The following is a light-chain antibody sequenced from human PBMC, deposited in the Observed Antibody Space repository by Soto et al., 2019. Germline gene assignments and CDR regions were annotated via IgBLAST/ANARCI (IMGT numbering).Light chain of an antibody. CDR3: QQYNKWPFT. CDR1: QNVYTN. V-gene: IGKV3-15*01. Sequence: ETVMTQSPATLSVSPGETATLSCRASQNVYTNLAWYQQKPGQAPRLVLYGASTRATGIPARISGSGSGTEFTLTISSLQSEDFAVYYCQQYNKWPFTFGPGTKVDIK. CDR2: GAS. J-gene: IGKJ3*01.